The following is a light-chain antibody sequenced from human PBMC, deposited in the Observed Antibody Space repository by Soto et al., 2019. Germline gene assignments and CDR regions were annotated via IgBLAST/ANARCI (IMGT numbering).Light chain of an antibody. CDR2: GNS. CDR3: QSYDSSLSGSR. V-gene: IGLV1-40*01. Sequence: QSVLTQPPSVSGAPGQRVTISCTGSSSNIWAGYDVHWYQQLPGTAPKLLIYGNSNRPSGVPDRFSGSKSGTSASLAITGLQAEDEADYYCQSYDSSLSGSRFGGGTQLTVL. J-gene: IGLJ2*01. CDR1: SSNIWAGYD.